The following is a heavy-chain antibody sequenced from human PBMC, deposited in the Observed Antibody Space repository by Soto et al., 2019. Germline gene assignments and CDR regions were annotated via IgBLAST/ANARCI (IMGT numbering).Heavy chain of an antibody. CDR1: GYTFTSYY. CDR2: INPSGGST. CDR3: ARASAYCSGGSCYSGFDP. J-gene: IGHJ5*02. V-gene: IGHV1-46*03. Sequence: GASVKVSCKASGYTFTSYYMHWVRQAPGQGLEWMGIINPSGGSTSYAQKFQGRVTMTRDTSTSTVYMELSSLRPEDTAVYYCARASAYCSGGSCYSGFDPWGQGTLVTVSS. D-gene: IGHD2-15*01.